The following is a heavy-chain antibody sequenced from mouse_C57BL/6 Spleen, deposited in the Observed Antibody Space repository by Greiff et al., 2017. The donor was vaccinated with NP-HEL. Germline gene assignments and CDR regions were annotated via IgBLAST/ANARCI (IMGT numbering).Heavy chain of an antibody. D-gene: IGHD1-1*01. Sequence: DVKLVESGPELVKPGASVKISCKASGYSFTGYYMNWVKQSPEKSLEWIGEINPSTGGTTYNQKFKAKATLTVDKSSSTAYMQLKSLTSEDSAVYYCARVRKIYYYGSSLDYYAMDYWGQGTSVTVSS. V-gene: IGHV1-42*01. CDR1: GYSFTGYY. CDR3: ARVRKIYYYGSSLDYYAMDY. CDR2: INPSTGGT. J-gene: IGHJ4*01.